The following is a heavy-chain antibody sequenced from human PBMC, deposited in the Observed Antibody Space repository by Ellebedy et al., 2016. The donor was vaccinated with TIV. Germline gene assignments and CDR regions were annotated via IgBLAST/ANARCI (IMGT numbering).Heavy chain of an antibody. D-gene: IGHD2-15*01. CDR3: ARVGEVAATPCSY. V-gene: IGHV5-51*01. CDR1: GYMFSTYW. CDR2: IYPGDSDT. J-gene: IGHJ4*02. Sequence: GESLKISCEGSGYMFSTYWIAWVRQMPGKGLEWMGLIYPGDSDTPYSPSFQGQVTMSVDKSINTFYLQWSSLKASDTAMYYCARVGEVAATPCSYWGQGTLVTVSS.